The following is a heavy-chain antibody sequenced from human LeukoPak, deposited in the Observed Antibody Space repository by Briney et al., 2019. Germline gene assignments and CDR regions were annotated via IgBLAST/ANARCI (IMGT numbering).Heavy chain of an antibody. J-gene: IGHJ4*02. CDR1: EGTFSSYA. D-gene: IGHD2/OR15-2a*01. Sequence: ASVKVSCKASEGTFSSYAISWVRQAPGQGLEWMGGIIPIFGTANYAQKFQGRVTITADKSTSTAYMELSSLRSEDTAVYYCASSKESLGHIDYWGQGTLVTVSS. V-gene: IGHV1-69*06. CDR2: IIPIFGTA. CDR3: ASSKESLGHIDY.